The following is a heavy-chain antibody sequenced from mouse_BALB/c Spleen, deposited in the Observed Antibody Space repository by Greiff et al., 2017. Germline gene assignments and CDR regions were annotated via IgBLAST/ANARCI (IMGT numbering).Heavy chain of an antibody. Sequence: VQLQQSGAELARPGASVKLSCKASGYTFTDYYINWVKQRTGQGLEWIGEIYPGSGNTYYNEKFKGKATLTADKSSSTAYMQLSSLTSEDSAVYFCAGYGNYDAMDYWGQGTSVTVSS. CDR3: AGYGNYDAMDY. CDR1: GYTFTDYY. CDR2: IYPGSGNT. D-gene: IGHD2-1*01. V-gene: IGHV1-77*01. J-gene: IGHJ4*01.